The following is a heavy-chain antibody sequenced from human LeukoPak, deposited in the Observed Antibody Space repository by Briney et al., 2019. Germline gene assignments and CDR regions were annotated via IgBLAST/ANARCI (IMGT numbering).Heavy chain of an antibody. V-gene: IGHV3-21*01. CDR1: GFTFGSYS. D-gene: IGHD4-17*01. Sequence: PGGSLRLSCAAYGFTFGSYSMNWVRQAPGKGLEWVSSISSSSSYIYYADSVKGRFTISRDNAKNSLYLQMNSLRAEDTAVYYCARDTDSAGYFDYWGQGTLVTVSS. CDR2: ISSSSSYI. CDR3: ARDTDSAGYFDY. J-gene: IGHJ4*02.